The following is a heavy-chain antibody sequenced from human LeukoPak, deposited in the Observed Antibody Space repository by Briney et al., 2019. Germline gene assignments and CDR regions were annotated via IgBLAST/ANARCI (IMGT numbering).Heavy chain of an antibody. J-gene: IGHJ6*03. CDR3: ARGPPRGKYYYMDV. CDR2: IGTASDT. Sequence: PGGSLRLSCAASGFTFSSFDMHWVRHPTGQGLEWVSTIGTASDTYYQGSVEGRLTLSRDNPKNSLYLQMNSLTAGDTAVYYCARGPPRGKYYYMDVWGKGTTVTVSS. D-gene: IGHD1-1*01. CDR1: GFTFSSFD. V-gene: IGHV3-13*01.